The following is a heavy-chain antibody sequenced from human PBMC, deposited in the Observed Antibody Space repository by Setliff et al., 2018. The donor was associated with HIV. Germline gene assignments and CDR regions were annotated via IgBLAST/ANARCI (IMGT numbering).Heavy chain of an antibody. Sequence: HPAGSLTLSCVGSGFRFEDYGMTWARQAPGKGLEWVANIQQDGTERYYVGSVRGRFTISRDNAKNSLYLQMNSLRAEDTAIYYCAARGSYFGSWGQGTLVTVSS. CDR1: GFRFEDYG. D-gene: IGHD3-16*01. J-gene: IGHJ4*02. CDR3: AARGSYFGS. V-gene: IGHV3-7*03. CDR2: IQQDGTER.